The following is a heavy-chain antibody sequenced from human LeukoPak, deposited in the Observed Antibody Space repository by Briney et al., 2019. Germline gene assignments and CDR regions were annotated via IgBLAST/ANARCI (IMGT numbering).Heavy chain of an antibody. D-gene: IGHD3-10*01. CDR2: IKSKTDGGTT. CDR3: TGERASGYYYYCGMDV. CDR1: GFTFSKAW. Sequence: PGGSLRLSCAASGFTFSKAWMSWVRQAPGKGLERGGRIKSKTDGGTTDYAAPVKGRFTISRDDSKNTLYLQMNSLKTEDTAVYYCTGERASGYYYYCGMDVWGQGTTVTVSS. V-gene: IGHV3-15*01. J-gene: IGHJ6*02.